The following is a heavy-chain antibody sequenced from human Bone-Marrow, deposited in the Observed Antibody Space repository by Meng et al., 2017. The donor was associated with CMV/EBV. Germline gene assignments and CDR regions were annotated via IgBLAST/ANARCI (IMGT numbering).Heavy chain of an antibody. CDR3: AKEYYYGSGSQD. D-gene: IGHD3-10*01. Sequence: GESLKISCAASGFTFSSYAMSWVRQAPGKGLEWVSAISGSGGSTYYADSVKGRFTISRDNSKNTLYLQMNSLRAEDTAVYYCAKEYYYGSGSQDWGQGTLVTVSS. CDR1: GFTFSSYA. CDR2: ISGSGGST. J-gene: IGHJ4*01. V-gene: IGHV3-23*01.